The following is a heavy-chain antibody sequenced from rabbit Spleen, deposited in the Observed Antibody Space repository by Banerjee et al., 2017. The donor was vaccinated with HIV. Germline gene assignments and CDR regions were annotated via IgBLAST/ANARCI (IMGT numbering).Heavy chain of an antibody. CDR1: GFSFSSGAY. CDR2: IYIGSSGNT. CDR3: ARSSSGYYYAFNL. Sequence: QEQLVESGGGLVQPEGSLTLTCTASGFSFSSGAYMCWVRQAPGKGLEWIGCIYIGSSGNTYYASWAKGRFTISKTSSTTVALQMTSLTAADTATYFCARSSSGYYYAFNLWGPGTLVTVS. D-gene: IGHD1-1*01. J-gene: IGHJ4*01. V-gene: IGHV1S45*01.